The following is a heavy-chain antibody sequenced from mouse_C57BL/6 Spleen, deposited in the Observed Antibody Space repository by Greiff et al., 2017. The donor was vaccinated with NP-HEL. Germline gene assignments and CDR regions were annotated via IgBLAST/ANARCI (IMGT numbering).Heavy chain of an antibody. CDR1: GYTFTSYW. J-gene: IGHJ2*01. V-gene: IGHV1-64*01. CDR2: IHPNSGST. CDR3: AREGYGSSSFDY. Sequence: QVQLQQPGAELVKPGASVKLSCKASGYTFTSYWMHWVKQRPGQGLEWIGMIHPNSGSTNYNEKFKSKATLTVDKSSSTAYMQLSSLTSEDSAVYYCAREGYGSSSFDYWGQGTTLTVSS. D-gene: IGHD1-1*01.